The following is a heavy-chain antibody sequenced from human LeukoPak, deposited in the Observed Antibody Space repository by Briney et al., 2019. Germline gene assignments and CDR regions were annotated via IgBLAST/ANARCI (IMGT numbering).Heavy chain of an antibody. CDR1: GYTLTELS. J-gene: IGHJ3*02. CDR3: ATDQSSWGGGDAFDI. CDR2: FDPEDGET. V-gene: IGHV1-24*01. Sequence: ASVKVSCKVSGYTLTELSMHWVRQAPGKGLEWMGGFDPEDGETIYAQKFQGRVTMTEDTSTDTAYMELSSLRSEDTAVYSCATDQSSWGGGDAFDIWGQGTMVTVSS. D-gene: IGHD6-13*01.